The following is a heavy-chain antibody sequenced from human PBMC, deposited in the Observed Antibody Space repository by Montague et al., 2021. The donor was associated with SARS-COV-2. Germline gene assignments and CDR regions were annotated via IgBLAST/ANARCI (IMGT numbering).Heavy chain of an antibody. J-gene: IGHJ5*02. CDR2: IDPSGSYA. CDR3: AREDLNWFDP. Sequence: QSGAEVKKPGESLRISCQASGYTFINSWIIWVRQMPGKGLEWMGRIDPSGSYATYSPSFQGHVTISADKSINTAYLQWRSLKTSDTAIYYCAREDLNWFDPWGQGTLVTVSS. CDR1: GYTFINSW. V-gene: IGHV5-10-1*01.